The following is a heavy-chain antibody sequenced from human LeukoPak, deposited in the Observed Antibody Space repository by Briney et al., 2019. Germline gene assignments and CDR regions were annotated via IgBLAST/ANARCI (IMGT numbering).Heavy chain of an antibody. D-gene: IGHD6-13*01. CDR2: ISTSDTTI. V-gene: IGHV3-48*03. J-gene: IGHJ4*02. CDR3: ARGGGSSWCLDC. CDR1: GFTFSSYK. Sequence: PGGSLRLSCAASGFTFSSYKMNWVRQAPGKGLGWGSYISTSDTTIYYADSVKGRFTISRDNAKNSLYLQMNSMRVEDTAVYYCARGGGSSWCLDCWGQGPLVTVSS.